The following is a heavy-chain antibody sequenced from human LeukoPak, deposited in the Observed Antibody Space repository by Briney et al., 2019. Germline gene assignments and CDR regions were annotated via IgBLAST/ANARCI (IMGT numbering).Heavy chain of an antibody. CDR2: IWYDGSNK. CDR1: GFTFSSYG. V-gene: IGHV3-33*06. D-gene: IGHD6-6*01. J-gene: IGHJ6*03. Sequence: PGGSLRLSCAASGFTFSSYGMHWVRQAPGKGLEWVAVIWYDGSNKYYADSVKGRFTISRDNSKNTLYLQMNSLRAEDTAVYYCAKEIAARHGISLYYYHYMDVWGKGTTVTVSS. CDR3: AKEIAARHGISLYYYHYMDV.